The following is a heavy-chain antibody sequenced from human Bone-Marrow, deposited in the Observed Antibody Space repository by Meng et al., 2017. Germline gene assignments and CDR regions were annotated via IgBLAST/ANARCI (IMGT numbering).Heavy chain of an antibody. D-gene: IGHD3-16*01. CDR3: ARQGEHLLGRSTDMDYFDF. Sequence: KVSCKGSGYTFNNYLMRWVRQAPGKSLEWMGLIYPGNGATKYRPSFQGKVTISGDKSTSTAYMELSSLKASDTAMYYCARQGEHLLGRSTDMDYFDFWGQGTQVTGSS. CDR1: GYTFNNYL. V-gene: IGHV5-51*01. CDR2: IYPGNGAT. J-gene: IGHJ4*02.